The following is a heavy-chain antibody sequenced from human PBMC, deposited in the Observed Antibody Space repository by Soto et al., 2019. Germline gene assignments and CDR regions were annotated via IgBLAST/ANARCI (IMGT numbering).Heavy chain of an antibody. CDR3: AREYYEFWSGYHPGYMDV. J-gene: IGHJ6*03. V-gene: IGHV3-64*01. D-gene: IGHD3-3*01. Sequence: EVQLVESGGGLVQPGGSLRLSCAASGFTFSSYAMHWVRQAPGKGLEYVSAISSNGGSRYYANSVKGRFTISRDNSKNTLYLQMGSLRAEDMAVYYCAREYYEFWSGYHPGYMDVWGKGTTVTVSS. CDR2: ISSNGGSR. CDR1: GFTFSSYA.